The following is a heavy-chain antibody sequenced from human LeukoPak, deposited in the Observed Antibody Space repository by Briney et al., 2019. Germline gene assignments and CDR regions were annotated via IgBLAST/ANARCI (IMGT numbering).Heavy chain of an antibody. CDR2: ISGSGGST. D-gene: IGHD3-16*01. CDR3: ARYSKYLSGLGY. CDR1: GFTFSSYA. V-gene: IGHV3-23*01. J-gene: IGHJ4*02. Sequence: GXXLRLSCAASGFTFSSYAMSWVRQAPGKGLEGVSAISGSGGSTYYADSVKGRFTISRDNSKNTLYLQMNSLRAEDTAVYYCARYSKYLSGLGYWGQGTLVTVSS.